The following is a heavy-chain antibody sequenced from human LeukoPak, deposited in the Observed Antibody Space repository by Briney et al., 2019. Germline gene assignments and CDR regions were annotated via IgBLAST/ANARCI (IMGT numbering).Heavy chain of an antibody. Sequence: GGSLRLSCAVSGFTFSSYTMNWVRQTPGKGLEWVSSISSSGSYIYYADSVKGRFTISRDNAKNSLYLQLNSLRAEDTAVYFCARQRYSDYWGQGTLVTVSS. CDR1: GFTFSSYT. J-gene: IGHJ4*02. V-gene: IGHV3-21*06. D-gene: IGHD1-1*01. CDR2: ISSSGSYI. CDR3: ARQRYSDY.